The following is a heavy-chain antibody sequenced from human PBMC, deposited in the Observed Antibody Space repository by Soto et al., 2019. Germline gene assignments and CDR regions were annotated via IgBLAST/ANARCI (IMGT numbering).Heavy chain of an antibody. CDR2: MTPSGSSR. CDR1: GFTFSSYA. V-gene: IGHV3-48*04. CDR3: ARDNLAFDI. J-gene: IGHJ3*02. Sequence: GGSLRLSCAASGFTFSSYAMSWVRQAPGKGLEWVSYMTPSGSSRSYADSVKGRFTISRDNAKNSLYLQMNSLRAEDTAVYYCARDNLAFDIWGQGTMVTVSS.